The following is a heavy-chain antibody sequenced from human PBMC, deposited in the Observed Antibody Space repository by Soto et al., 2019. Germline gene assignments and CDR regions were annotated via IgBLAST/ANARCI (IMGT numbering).Heavy chain of an antibody. CDR1: GGSISSYY. J-gene: IGHJ2*01. Sequence: SETLSLTCTVSGGSISSYYGSWIRQPPGKGLEWIGYIYYSGSTNYNPSLKSRVTISVDTSKNQFSLKLSSVTAADTAVYYCARFLIADTYYWYFDLWGRGTLVTVSS. D-gene: IGHD6-13*01. V-gene: IGHV4-59*01. CDR3: ARFLIADTYYWYFDL. CDR2: IYYSGST.